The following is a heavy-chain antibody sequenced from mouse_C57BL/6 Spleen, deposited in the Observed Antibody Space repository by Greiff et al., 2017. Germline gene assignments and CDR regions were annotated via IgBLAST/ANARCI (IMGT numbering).Heavy chain of an antibody. V-gene: IGHV1-54*01. D-gene: IGHD1-1*01. CDR2: INPGSGGT. Sequence: QVHVKQSGAELVRPGTSVKVSCKATGYAFTTYLIEWVKQRPGQGLEWIGVINPGSGGTNYNEKFKGKATLTADKSSSTGYMQLSSLTSEDSAVYFWSREGDGSSGPWFAYWGQGTLVTVSA. CDR1: GYAFTTYL. J-gene: IGHJ3*01. CDR3: SREGDGSSGPWFAY.